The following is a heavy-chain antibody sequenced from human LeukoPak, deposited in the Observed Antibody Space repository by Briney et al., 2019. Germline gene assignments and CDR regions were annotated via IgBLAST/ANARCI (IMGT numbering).Heavy chain of an antibody. CDR3: AKASAGSPYYFDY. J-gene: IGHJ4*02. V-gene: IGHV3-23*01. Sequence: PGGSLRLSCAASGFTFDDYGMSWVRQAPGKGLEWVSAISGSGGSSFYADSVKGRFTISRDNSKNTLYLQMNSLRAEDTAVYYCAKASAGSPYYFDYWGQGTLVTVSS. D-gene: IGHD2-2*01. CDR2: ISGSGGSS. CDR1: GFTFDDYG.